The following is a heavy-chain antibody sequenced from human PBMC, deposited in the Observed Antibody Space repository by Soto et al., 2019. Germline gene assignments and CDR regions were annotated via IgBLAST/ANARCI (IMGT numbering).Heavy chain of an antibody. Sequence: QAQLVQSGTVVTEPGASVKVSCKASGYTFTDYGISWVRQAPGQGLEWVGWIRHYNGKTIYAQSLQGRVSVTTNTPPNTAYMELCSLRPDDTAVYYCAREETSVTNSYGMDVRGQGTTVFVSS. CDR1: GYTFTDYG. J-gene: IGHJ6*02. V-gene: IGHV1-18*01. CDR2: IRHYNGKT. CDR3: AREETSVTNSYGMDV.